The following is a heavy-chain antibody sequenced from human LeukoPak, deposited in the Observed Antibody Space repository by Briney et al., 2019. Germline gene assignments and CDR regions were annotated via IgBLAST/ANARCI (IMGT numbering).Heavy chain of an antibody. Sequence: SETLSLTCAVSGDSISSGGYSWSWIRQPPGKGLEWIAYIHDSGSTYNNPSHKTRLSISIDTSKNQFSLKLNSVTAADTAVYYCARVVAAAGNNWFDPWGQGTLVTVSS. D-gene: IGHD6-13*01. CDR3: ARVVAAAGNNWFDP. J-gene: IGHJ5*02. CDR1: GDSISSGGYS. CDR2: IHDSGST. V-gene: IGHV4-30-4*07.